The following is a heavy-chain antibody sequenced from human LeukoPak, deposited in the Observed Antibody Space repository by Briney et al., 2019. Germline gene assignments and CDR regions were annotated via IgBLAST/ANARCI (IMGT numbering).Heavy chain of an antibody. D-gene: IGHD6-6*01. J-gene: IGHJ5*02. V-gene: IGHV1-69*05. Sequence: GASVKVSCKASGGTFISYAISWVRQAPGQGLEWMGRIIPIFGTANYAQKFQGRVTITTDESTSTAYMELSSLRSEDTAVYYCARLAALGDWFDPWGQGTLVTVSS. CDR3: ARLAALGDWFDP. CDR2: IIPIFGTA. CDR1: GGTFISYA.